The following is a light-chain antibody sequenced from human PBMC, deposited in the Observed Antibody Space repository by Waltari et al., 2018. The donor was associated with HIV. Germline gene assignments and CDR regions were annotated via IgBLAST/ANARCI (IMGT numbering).Light chain of an antibody. CDR3: CSYAGSSTFVV. CDR2: EVS. J-gene: IGLJ2*01. CDR1: SSDVGSYYL. Sequence: QSALTQPASVSGSPGQSITISCTGTSSDVGSYYLVSWYQQHPGKAPKPMIYEVSKRPSGVSNRVSGSKSGNTASLTISGLQAEDEADYYCCSYAGSSTFVVFGGGTKLTVL. V-gene: IGLV2-23*02.